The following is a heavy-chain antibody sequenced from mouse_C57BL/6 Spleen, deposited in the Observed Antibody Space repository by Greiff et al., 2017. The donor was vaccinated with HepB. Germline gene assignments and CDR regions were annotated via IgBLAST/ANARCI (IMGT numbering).Heavy chain of an antibody. D-gene: IGHD4-1*01. Sequence: EVQLQQSGGDLVKPGGSLKLSCAASGFTFSSYGMSWVRQTPDKRLEWVATISSGGSYTYYPDSVKGRFTISRDNAKNTLYLQMSSLKSEDTAMYYCARLVTGTDYAMDYWGQGTSVTVSS. J-gene: IGHJ4*01. V-gene: IGHV5-6*01. CDR3: ARLVTGTDYAMDY. CDR2: ISSGGSYT. CDR1: GFTFSSYG.